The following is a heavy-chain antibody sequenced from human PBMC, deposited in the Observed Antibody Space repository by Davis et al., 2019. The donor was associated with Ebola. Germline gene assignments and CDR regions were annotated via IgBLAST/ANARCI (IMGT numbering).Heavy chain of an antibody. J-gene: IGHJ2*01. CDR3: ARDPYCTSATCYKHWYFDL. CDR2: IYYNGPT. CDR1: GVSVSSGRNY. Sequence: PSETLSLTCAVSGVSVSSGRNYWSWLRPPPGRGLEWIGNIYYNGPTNYNPSLESRPTFSLDTSKNEFSLNLNAMTAADKAIYYCARDPYCTSATCYKHWYFDLWGRGTLVAVSS. V-gene: IGHV4-61*01. D-gene: IGHD2-2*02.